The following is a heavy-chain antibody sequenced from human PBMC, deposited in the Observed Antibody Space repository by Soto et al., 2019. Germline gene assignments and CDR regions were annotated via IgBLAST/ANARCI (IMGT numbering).Heavy chain of an antibody. Sequence: XATLSLPCTVSGGSISSYYWSWIRQPAGKGLEWIGRIYTSGSTNYNPSLKSRVTMSVDTSKNQFSLKLSSVTAADTAVYYCARVRSLGQPWGMDVWGQGTTVTVSS. CDR3: ARVRSLGQPWGMDV. D-gene: IGHD1-26*01. CDR2: IYTSGST. CDR1: GGSISSYY. J-gene: IGHJ6*02. V-gene: IGHV4-4*07.